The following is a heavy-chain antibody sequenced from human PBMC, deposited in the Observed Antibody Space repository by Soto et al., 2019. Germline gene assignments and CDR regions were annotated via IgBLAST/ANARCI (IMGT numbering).Heavy chain of an antibody. CDR1: GGSISSYY. CDR2: IYYSGSS. J-gene: IGHJ4*02. CDR3: ARHFSVDYFDY. Sequence: PSETLSLTCTVSGGSISSYYWSWIRQPPGKGLEWIGSIYYSGSSYYSPSLKSRVTISVDTSKNQFSLKLTSVTAADTAVYYCARHFSVDYFDYWGQGALVTVSS. V-gene: IGHV4-59*05.